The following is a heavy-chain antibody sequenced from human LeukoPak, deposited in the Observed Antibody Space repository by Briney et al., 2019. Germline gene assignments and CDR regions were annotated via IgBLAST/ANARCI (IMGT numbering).Heavy chain of an antibody. D-gene: IGHD5-18*01. J-gene: IGHJ4*02. V-gene: IGHV1-2*02. CDR2: INPNSGGT. CDR1: GYTFTGHY. CDR3: ARVNSGYSYRDFDY. Sequence: GASVKVSCKASGYTFTGHYMHWVRQAPGQGLEWMGWINPNSGGTNYAQKFQGRVTMTRDTSISTAYMELSRLRSDDTAVYYCARVNSGYSYRDFDYWGQGTLVTVSS.